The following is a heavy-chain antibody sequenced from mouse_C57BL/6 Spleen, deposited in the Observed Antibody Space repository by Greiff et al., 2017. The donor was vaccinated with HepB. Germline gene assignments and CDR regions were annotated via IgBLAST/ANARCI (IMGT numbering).Heavy chain of an antibody. CDR2: ISSGGSYT. J-gene: IGHJ2*01. CDR3: ARHAPITEYYFDY. V-gene: IGHV5-6*01. Sequence: EVKVVESGGDLVKPGGSLKLSCAASGFTFSSYGMSWVRQTPDKRLEWVATISSGGSYTYYPDSVKGRITISRDNAKNTLYLQMSSLKSEDSAMYYCARHAPITEYYFDYWGQVTTLTVSS. CDR1: GFTFSSYG. D-gene: IGHD1-2*01.